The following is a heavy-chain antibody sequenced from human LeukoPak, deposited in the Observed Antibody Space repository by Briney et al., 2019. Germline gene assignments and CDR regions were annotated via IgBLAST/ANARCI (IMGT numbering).Heavy chain of an antibody. Sequence: CLRLSCTASGFTFRTYAMTSVRQAPRQGLGWLSGMSGSGNGPSYADSVKGRFTISRDNSQNMVYLQMNSLTVEDAATYYCAKRTMSAFVSWGEGTLLILSS. V-gene: IGHV3-23*01. CDR1: GFTFRTYA. J-gene: IGHJ4*02. CDR2: MSGSGNGP. D-gene: IGHD5-24*01. CDR3: AKRTMSAFVS.